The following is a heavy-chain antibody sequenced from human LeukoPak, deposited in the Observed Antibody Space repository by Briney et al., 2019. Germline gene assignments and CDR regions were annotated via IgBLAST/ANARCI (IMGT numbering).Heavy chain of an antibody. J-gene: IGHJ4*02. CDR3: AADFYTSYHLGY. Sequence: GGSLRLSCAVSGFTVTVNYMSWVRQAPGKGLEWVSIIYRSGSISYADSVKGRFIISRDSSTNTLSLQMTSLRAEDTAVYYCAADFYTSYHLGYWGREPWSPSPQ. D-gene: IGHD3-16*01. CDR2: IYRSGSI. CDR1: GFTVTVNY. V-gene: IGHV3-66*01.